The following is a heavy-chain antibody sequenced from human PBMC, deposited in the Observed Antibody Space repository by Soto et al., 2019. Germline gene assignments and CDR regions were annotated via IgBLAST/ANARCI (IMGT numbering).Heavy chain of an antibody. J-gene: IGHJ4*02. Sequence: STNLSRTRPGFGACVNSSYCFRIYPRLWKGLEWIGYIYYSGSTNYNPSLKSRVTISVDTSKNQFSLKLSSVTAADTAVYYCARAPAPLYSSSWYYFDYWGQGTLVTVS. V-gene: IGHV4-59*02. CDR3: ARAPAPLYSSSWYYFDY. CDR1: GACVNSSY. D-gene: IGHD6-13*01. CDR2: IYYSGST.